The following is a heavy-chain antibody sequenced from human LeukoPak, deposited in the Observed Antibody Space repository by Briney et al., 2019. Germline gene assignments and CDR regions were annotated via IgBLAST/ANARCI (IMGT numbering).Heavy chain of an antibody. CDR3: AKVKGVTYYYDSSGYYPTDY. Sequence: GGSLRLSCAASGFTFSSYWMSWVRQAPGKGLEWVANIKQDGSEKYYVDSVKGRFTISRDNSKNTLYLQMNSLRAEDTAVYYCAKVKGVTYYYDSSGYYPTDYWGQGTLVTVSS. J-gene: IGHJ4*02. CDR2: IKQDGSEK. D-gene: IGHD3-22*01. CDR1: GFTFSSYW. V-gene: IGHV3-7*03.